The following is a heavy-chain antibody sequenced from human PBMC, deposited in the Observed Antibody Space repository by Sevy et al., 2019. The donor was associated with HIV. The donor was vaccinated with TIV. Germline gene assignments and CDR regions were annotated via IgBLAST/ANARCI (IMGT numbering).Heavy chain of an antibody. J-gene: IGHJ4*01. D-gene: IGHD4-4*01. V-gene: IGHV3-7*01. CDR2: IKRDGSEK. CDR3: ATSRRDDYNYYFDY. Sequence: GGSLRLSCVASGFTFSNYWMSWVRQAPGKGLEWVANIKRDGSEKYYVASVKGRFTISRDNDKTSLYLQMNSLRAEDTAVYFCATSRRDDYNYYFDYWGHGPLVTVSS. CDR1: GFTFSNYW.